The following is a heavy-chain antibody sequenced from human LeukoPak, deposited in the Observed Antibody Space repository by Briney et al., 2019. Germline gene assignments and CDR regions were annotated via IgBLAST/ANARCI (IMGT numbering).Heavy chain of an antibody. CDR3: ARGQKYRNGYTVTELGSGYFDY. J-gene: IGHJ4*02. D-gene: IGHD5-18*01. Sequence: SETLSLTCTVSGVSISGNYWSWIRQPPGKGLEWIGYIFYTGSTNYNPSLKSRVTISVDTSKNQFSLTLSSVTAADTAVYYCARGQKYRNGYTVTELGSGYFDYWGQGTLVTVSS. V-gene: IGHV4-59*01. CDR1: GVSISGNY. CDR2: IFYTGST.